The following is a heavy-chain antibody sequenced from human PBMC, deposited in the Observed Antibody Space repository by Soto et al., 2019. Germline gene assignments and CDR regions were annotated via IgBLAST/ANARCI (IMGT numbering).Heavy chain of an antibody. CDR3: ARHLGQHSGYDSRTFDY. CDR2: IYYSGST. Sequence: PSETLSLTCTVSGGSISSGGYYWSWIRQHPGKGLEWIGYIYYSGSTNYNPSLKSRVTISVDTSKNQFSLKLSSVTAADTAVYYCARHLGQHSGYDSRTFDYWGQGTLVTVSS. CDR1: GGSISSGGYY. V-gene: IGHV4-61*08. J-gene: IGHJ4*02. D-gene: IGHD5-12*01.